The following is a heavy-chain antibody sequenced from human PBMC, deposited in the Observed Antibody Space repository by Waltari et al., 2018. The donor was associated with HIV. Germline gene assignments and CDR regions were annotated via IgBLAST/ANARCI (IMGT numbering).Heavy chain of an antibody. J-gene: IGHJ6*02. V-gene: IGHV3-21*01. CDR1: GFTFSSYS. D-gene: IGHD2-8*01. CDR2: MSTSSRYI. Sequence: EVQLVESGGGLVKPGGSLRLSCAASGFTFSSYSMNWVRQAPGKGLEWVSSMSTSSRYIYYADSLKGRFTISRDNAKNALYLQMNSLRAEDTAGYYCAREGFCSNGVCSHYYGMDVWGQGTTVTVSS. CDR3: AREGFCSNGVCSHYYGMDV.